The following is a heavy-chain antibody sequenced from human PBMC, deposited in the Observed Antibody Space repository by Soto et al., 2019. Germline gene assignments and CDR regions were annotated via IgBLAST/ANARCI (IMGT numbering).Heavy chain of an antibody. CDR3: ARVPGP. Sequence: SETLFLTCAVSGCSISSGGYSWSWIRQPPGKGLEWIGYIYHSGSTYYNPSLKSRVTISVDRSKNQFSLKLSSVTAADTAVYYCARVPGPWGQGTLVTVSS. D-gene: IGHD7-27*01. CDR1: GCSISSGGYS. V-gene: IGHV4-30-2*01. CDR2: IYHSGST. J-gene: IGHJ5*02.